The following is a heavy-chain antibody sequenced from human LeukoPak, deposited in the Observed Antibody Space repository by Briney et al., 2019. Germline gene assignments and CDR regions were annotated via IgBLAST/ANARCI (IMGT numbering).Heavy chain of an antibody. V-gene: IGHV4-38-2*01. Sequence: GTLRLSCGASGFTFSSFGMSWVRQPPGKGLEWIGSIYHSGSTYYNPSLKSRVTISVDTSKNQFSLKLSSVTAADTAVYYCAGPVAAAGSEIHNWGQGTMVTVSS. D-gene: IGHD6-13*01. CDR3: AGPVAAAGSEIHN. CDR1: GFTFSSFGM. CDR2: IYHSGST. J-gene: IGHJ4*02.